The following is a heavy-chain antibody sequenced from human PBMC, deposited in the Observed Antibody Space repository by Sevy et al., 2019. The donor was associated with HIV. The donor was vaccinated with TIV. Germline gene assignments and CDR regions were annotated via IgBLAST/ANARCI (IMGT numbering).Heavy chain of an antibody. J-gene: IGHJ3*02. CDR1: SGSISSYY. Sequence: SETLSLTCTVSSGSISSYYWSWIRQPAGKGLQWIGRIYTSGSTNYNPSLKSRVTMSVDTSKNQFSLKLRSVTAADTAMYYSAGRRNPHDAFDIWGQGIMVTVSS. CDR2: IYTSGST. V-gene: IGHV4-4*07. CDR3: AGRRNPHDAFDI.